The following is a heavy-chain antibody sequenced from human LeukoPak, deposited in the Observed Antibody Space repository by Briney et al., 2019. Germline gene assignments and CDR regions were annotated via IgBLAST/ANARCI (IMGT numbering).Heavy chain of an antibody. CDR1: GFTFSNYW. D-gene: IGHD4/OR15-4a*01. J-gene: IGHJ4*02. CDR2: IKLDGSEK. CDR3: ARSHDYGGHCFFDY. Sequence: GGSLRLSCAASGFTFSNYWMTWVRQAPGKGLEWVANIKLDGSEKYYVDSVKGRFTISRDNAKNTVSLQMDSLRAEDTAVYYCARSHDYGGHCFFDYWGQGTLVTVSS. V-gene: IGHV3-7*01.